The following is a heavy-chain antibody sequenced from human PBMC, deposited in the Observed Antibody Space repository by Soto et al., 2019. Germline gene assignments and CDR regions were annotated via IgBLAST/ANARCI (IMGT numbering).Heavy chain of an antibody. J-gene: IGHJ4*02. V-gene: IGHV3-11*01. CDR3: ARERYSYGPYYSDY. CDR2: ITSSGSTT. CDR1: GFTFSDYY. D-gene: IGHD5-18*01. Sequence: QVQLVESGGDLVKPGGSLRLSCAASGFTFSDYYMSWIRQAPGKGLEWVSSITSSGSTTYYTDSVKGRFTISRDNAKDSLYLQMNSLRAEDTAVYYCARERYSYGPYYSDYWGQGTLFTVSS.